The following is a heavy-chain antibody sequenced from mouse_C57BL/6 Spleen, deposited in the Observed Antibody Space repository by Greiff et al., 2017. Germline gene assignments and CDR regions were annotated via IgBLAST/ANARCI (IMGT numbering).Heavy chain of an antibody. Sequence: EVQLQQSGPELVKPGASVKISCKASGYTFTDYYMNWVKQSHGKSLEWIGDINPNNGGTSYNQKFKGKATLTVDKSSSTAYMELRSLTSEDSAVYYCARESLPLLWLRRRAMDYWGQGTSVTVSS. CDR3: ARESLPLLWLRRRAMDY. V-gene: IGHV1-26*01. D-gene: IGHD2-2*01. CDR1: GYTFTDYY. J-gene: IGHJ4*01. CDR2: INPNNGGT.